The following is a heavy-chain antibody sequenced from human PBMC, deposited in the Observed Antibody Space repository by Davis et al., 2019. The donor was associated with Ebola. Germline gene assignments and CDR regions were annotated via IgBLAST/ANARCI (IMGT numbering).Heavy chain of an antibody. J-gene: IGHJ6*02. CDR3: ARDKRSSWYGGMDV. CDR1: GFTLSDYY. V-gene: IGHV3-11*01. D-gene: IGHD6-19*01. Sequence: GGSLRLSCAASGFTLSDYYMSWIRQAPGKGLEWVSSISSSDTTIYYSDPVKGRFTVSRDNAKNSLYLQMNSLRAEDTAVYYCARDKRSSWYGGMDVWGQGTTVTVSS. CDR2: ISSSDTTI.